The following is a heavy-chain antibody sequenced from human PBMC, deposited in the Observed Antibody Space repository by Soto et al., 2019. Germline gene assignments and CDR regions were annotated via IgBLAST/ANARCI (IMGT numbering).Heavy chain of an antibody. V-gene: IGHV1-2*06. CDR1: WSTFASDS. Sequence: SEEASFKASWSTFASDSIHSMRQAPGQGLEWMGRINPKSGVTNSVEKCQGRVTMTRDTSINTAYMELSRLRSDDTAVDYCATEAVAGPSGMGVWSQGTRVAVS. D-gene: IGHD6-19*01. CDR3: ATEAVAGPSGMGV. CDR2: INPKSGVT. J-gene: IGHJ6*02.